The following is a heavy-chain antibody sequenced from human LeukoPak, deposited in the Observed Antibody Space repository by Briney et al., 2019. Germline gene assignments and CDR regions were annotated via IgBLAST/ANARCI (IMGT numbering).Heavy chain of an antibody. CDR2: ISSSSSYI. J-gene: IGHJ2*01. V-gene: IGHV3-21*01. D-gene: IGHD3-16*01. Sequence: GGSLRLSGAASGFTFSSDSMNWVRQAPGKGREWVSAISSSSSYIYYADSVKGRFTISRDNANTSLYLQMNSPRAEATAVYYCARDLGAKNWYFDLWGRGTLVTVSS. CDR3: ARDLGAKNWYFDL. CDR1: GFTFSSDS.